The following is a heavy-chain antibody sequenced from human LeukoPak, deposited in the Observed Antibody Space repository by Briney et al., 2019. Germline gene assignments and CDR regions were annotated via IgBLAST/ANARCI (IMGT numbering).Heavy chain of an antibody. CDR1: GGSISSYY. D-gene: IGHD3-10*01. Sequence: SETLSLTCTVSGGSISSYYWSWLRQPPGKGLEGLGYIYYSGSTNYNSSLKSRVTISVDPSKNRFSLKLRSVTAADTAVYYCARTTTVRGTYYMDVWGKGTTVTVSS. CDR3: ARTTTVRGTYYMDV. J-gene: IGHJ6*03. V-gene: IGHV4-59*01. CDR2: IYYSGST.